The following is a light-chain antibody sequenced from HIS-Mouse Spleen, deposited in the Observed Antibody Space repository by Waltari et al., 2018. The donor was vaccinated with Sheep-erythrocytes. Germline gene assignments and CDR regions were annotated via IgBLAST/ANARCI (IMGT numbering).Light chain of an antibody. Sequence: DIQMNQSPSSLSASVGDRVTITCRASQSISSYLNWYQQKPGKAPKLLIYKASSLESGVPSRFSGSGSGTEFTLTISSLQPDDFATYYCQQYNSYPLTFGGGTKVEIK. CDR2: KAS. V-gene: IGKV1-5*03. CDR1: QSISSY. J-gene: IGKJ4*01. CDR3: QQYNSYPLT.